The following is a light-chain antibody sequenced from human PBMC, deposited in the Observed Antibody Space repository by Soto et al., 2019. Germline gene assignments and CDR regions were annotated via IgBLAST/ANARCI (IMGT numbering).Light chain of an antibody. CDR3: CSYAGSSTVV. Sequence: QSALTQPASVSGSPGQSITISCTGTSSDVGGQNAVSWYQQHPGKAPKFIIYDVSKRPSGVSSRFSGSKSGNTASLTISGLQAEDEADYYCCSYAGSSTVVFGGGTK. CDR2: DVS. V-gene: IGLV2-23*02. CDR1: SSDVGGQNA. J-gene: IGLJ2*01.